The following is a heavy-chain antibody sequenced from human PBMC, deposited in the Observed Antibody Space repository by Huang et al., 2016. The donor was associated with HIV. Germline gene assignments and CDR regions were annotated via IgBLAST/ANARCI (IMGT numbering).Heavy chain of an antibody. CDR2: IRIDNGRT. D-gene: IGHD3-9*01. CDR1: GFTFSAFS. V-gene: IGHV3-48*01. J-gene: IGHJ4*02. Sequence: EVQLVESGGRLVRPGGSLRLACAASGFTFSAFSMNWIRRAPGKGLEWISYIRIDNGRTYYADSVKGRFTISRDTAKNALYLQMNSLRADDTALYFCARGKYDVLTGWDDTYYFDHWGQGTLVTVSS. CDR3: ARGKYDVLTGWDDTYYFDH.